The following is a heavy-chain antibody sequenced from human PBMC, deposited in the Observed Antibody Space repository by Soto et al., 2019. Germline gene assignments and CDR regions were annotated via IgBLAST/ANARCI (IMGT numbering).Heavy chain of an antibody. CDR1: GFTFSSYS. Sequence: GGSLRLSCAASGFTFSSYSMNWVRQAPGKGLEWVSSISSSSSYIYYADSVKGRFTISRDNAKNSLYLQMNSLRAEDTDVYYRAGDPVCSSTSCYAARYMDVWGKGTTVTVSS. D-gene: IGHD2-2*01. J-gene: IGHJ6*03. CDR3: AGDPVCSSTSCYAARYMDV. CDR2: ISSSSSYI. V-gene: IGHV3-21*01.